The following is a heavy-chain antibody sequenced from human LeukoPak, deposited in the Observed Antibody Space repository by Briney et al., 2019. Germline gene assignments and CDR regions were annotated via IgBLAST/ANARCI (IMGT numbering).Heavy chain of an antibody. V-gene: IGHV1-18*01. CDR1: GYXFSSYG. J-gene: IGHJ4*02. Sequence: VASVKVSCKSSGYXFSSYGISWVRQAPGQGLERMGWINAYNGNTTYAQNSQGRVTLTTDTSTSTAYMELRGLRSDDTAVYYCARAGAYIYGFDYWGQGSLVTVSS. CDR3: ARAGAYIYGFDY. CDR2: INAYNGNT. D-gene: IGHD5-18*01.